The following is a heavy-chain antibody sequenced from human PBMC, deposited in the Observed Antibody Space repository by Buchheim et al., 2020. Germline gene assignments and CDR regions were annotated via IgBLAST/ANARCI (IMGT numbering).Heavy chain of an antibody. Sequence: QVQLVQSGAEVKKPGASVKVSCKASGYTFTGYYMHWVRQAPGQGLEWMGWINPNSGGTNYAQKFQGWVTMTRDTSISTAYMELSRLRSDDTAVYYCARGGYGSGSYQVVDYYYGMDVWGQGTT. CDR3: ARGGYGSGSYQVVDYYYGMDV. V-gene: IGHV1-2*04. D-gene: IGHD3-10*01. J-gene: IGHJ6*02. CDR1: GYTFTGYY. CDR2: INPNSGGT.